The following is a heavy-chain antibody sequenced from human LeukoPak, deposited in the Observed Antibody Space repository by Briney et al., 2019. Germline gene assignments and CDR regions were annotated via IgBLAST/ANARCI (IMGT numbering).Heavy chain of an antibody. D-gene: IGHD3-9*01. CDR1: GYTFDGYY. CDR2: INPNSGGT. J-gene: IGHJ4*02. CDR3: ARVGELRYFDWLFPTSFDY. Sequence: EASVKVSCKTSGYTFDGYYIHWLRQAPGQGLEWMGWINPNSGGTNYAQKFQGRVTMTRDTSISTAYMKLSRLRSDDTAVYYCARVGELRYFDWLFPTSFDYWGQGTLVTVSS. V-gene: IGHV1-2*02.